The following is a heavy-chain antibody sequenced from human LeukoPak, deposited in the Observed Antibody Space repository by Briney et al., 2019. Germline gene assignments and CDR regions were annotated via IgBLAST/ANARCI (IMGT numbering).Heavy chain of an antibody. J-gene: IGHJ4*02. Sequence: PGGSLRLSCAASGFIANSNYMNWVRQAPGKGLEWVSVLYSDDTTYYADSVKGRFTISRDNSKNTLYLQMNNLRAEDTAVYYCARGGGYYAIDYWGQGTLVTVSS. CDR3: ARGGGYYAIDY. V-gene: IGHV3-53*01. CDR1: GFIANSNY. CDR2: LYSDDTT. D-gene: IGHD1-26*01.